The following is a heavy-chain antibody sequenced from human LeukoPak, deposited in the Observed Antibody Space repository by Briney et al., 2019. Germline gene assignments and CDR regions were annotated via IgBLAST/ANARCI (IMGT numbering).Heavy chain of an antibody. V-gene: IGHV4-39*07. CDR1: GGSISSSSYY. J-gene: IGHJ4*02. D-gene: IGHD6-6*01. CDR3: ARGAARHGDMDY. Sequence: SETLSLTCTVSGGSISSSSYYWGWIRQPPGKGLEWIGSIYYSGSTNYNPSLKSRVTISVDTSKNQFSLKLSSVTAADTAVYYCARGAARHGDMDYWGQGTLVTVSS. CDR2: IYYSGST.